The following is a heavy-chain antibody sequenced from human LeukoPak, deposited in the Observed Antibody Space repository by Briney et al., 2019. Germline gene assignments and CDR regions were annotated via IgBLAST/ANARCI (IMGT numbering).Heavy chain of an antibody. D-gene: IGHD2-2*01. J-gene: IGHJ1*01. Sequence: PSETLSLTCTVSGGSISSSSYYWSWIRQPAGKGLEWIGRIYTSGSTNYNPSLKSRVTMSVDTSKNQFSLKLSSVTAADTAVYYCARGYCSSTSCYPLEHWGQGTLVTVSS. CDR3: ARGYCSSTSCYPLEH. CDR2: IYTSGST. V-gene: IGHV4-61*02. CDR1: GGSISSSSYY.